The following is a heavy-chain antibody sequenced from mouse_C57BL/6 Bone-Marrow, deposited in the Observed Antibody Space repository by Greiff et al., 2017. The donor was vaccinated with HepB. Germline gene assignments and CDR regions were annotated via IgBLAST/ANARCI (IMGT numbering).Heavy chain of an antibody. CDR2: INPSSGYT. D-gene: IGHD2-5*01. V-gene: IGHV1-4*01. Sequence: LQESGAELARPGASVKMSCKASGYTFTSYTMHWVKQRPGQGLEWIGYINPSSGYTKYNQKFKDKATLTADKSSSTAYMQLSSLTSEDSAVYYCASAYYSKRYYAMDYWGQGTSVTVSS. CDR1: GYTFTSYT. CDR3: ASAYYSKRYYAMDY. J-gene: IGHJ4*01.